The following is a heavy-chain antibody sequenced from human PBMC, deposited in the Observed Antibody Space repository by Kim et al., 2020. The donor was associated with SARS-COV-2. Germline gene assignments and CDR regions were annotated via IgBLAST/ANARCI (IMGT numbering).Heavy chain of an antibody. CDR2: VNHSGIT. V-gene: IGHV4-34*01. D-gene: IGHD3-3*01. CDR1: CGSFSAYS. J-gene: IGHJ6*02. Sequence: SETLSLTCAVYCGSFSAYSWIWIRQAPGKGLEWIGEVNHSGITKYHPSLKSRVTISVDTSKNQFSLKLPSVTAADTAVFYCARGRAGVVPSPILGLGPYYYYYAMDVWGQGTTVTVS. CDR3: ARGRAGVVPSPILGLGPYYYYYAMDV.